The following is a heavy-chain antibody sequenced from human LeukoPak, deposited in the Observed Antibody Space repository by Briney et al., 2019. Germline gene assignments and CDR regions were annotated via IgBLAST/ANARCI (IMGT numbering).Heavy chain of an antibody. D-gene: IGHD6-19*01. Sequence: ASVKVSCKASGYTFTGYYMHWVRQAPGQGLEWMGWINPNSGGTNYAQKFQGRVTMTRDTSLSTAYMELSRLRSDDTAVYYCARGPPTIAVAGTGSDYWGQGTLVTVSS. CDR3: ARGPPTIAVAGTGSDY. J-gene: IGHJ4*02. V-gene: IGHV1-2*02. CDR2: INPNSGGT. CDR1: GYTFTGYY.